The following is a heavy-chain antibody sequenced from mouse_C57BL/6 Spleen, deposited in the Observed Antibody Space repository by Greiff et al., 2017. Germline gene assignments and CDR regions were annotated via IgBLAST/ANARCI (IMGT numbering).Heavy chain of an antibody. V-gene: IGHV1-52*01. Sequence: QVQLQQPGAELVRPGSSVKLSCKASGYTFTSYWMHWVKQRPIQGLEWIGNIDPSDSETHYNQKFKDKATLTVDKSSSTAYMQLSSLTSEDSAVYDCAITTVVGNCAMDYWGQGTSVTVSS. CDR1: GYTFTSYW. CDR2: IDPSDSET. D-gene: IGHD1-1*01. J-gene: IGHJ4*01. CDR3: AITTVVGNCAMDY.